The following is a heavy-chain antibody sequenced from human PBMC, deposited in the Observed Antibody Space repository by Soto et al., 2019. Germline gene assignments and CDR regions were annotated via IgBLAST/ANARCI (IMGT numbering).Heavy chain of an antibody. J-gene: IGHJ4*02. CDR3: VRDQYSGYDCAL. V-gene: IGHV4-30-4*01. CDR2: VPYRGRP. CDR1: GDSIAGGSYY. Sequence: PSETLFLTCSVYGDSIAGGSYYWSWVRPPKGKRLEWVGYVPYRGRPLYNPSLTSRGTISADSSKNQLSVQVTSVTATNKAVYYCVRDQYSGYDCALWGQGSLVTVS. D-gene: IGHD5-12*01.